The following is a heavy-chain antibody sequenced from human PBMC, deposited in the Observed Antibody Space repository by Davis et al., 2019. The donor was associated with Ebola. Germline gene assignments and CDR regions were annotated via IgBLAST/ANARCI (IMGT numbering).Heavy chain of an antibody. D-gene: IGHD6-13*01. CDR3: ARAPGGYSSSPFDP. J-gene: IGHJ5*02. CDR2: IWYDGSNK. V-gene: IGHV3-33*01. CDR1: GFTFSSYG. Sequence: GESLKISCAASGFTFSSYGMHWVRQAPGKGLEWVAVIWYDGSNKYYADSVKGRFTISRDNSKNTLYLQMNSRRAEDTAVYYCARAPGGYSSSPFDPWGQGTLVTVSS.